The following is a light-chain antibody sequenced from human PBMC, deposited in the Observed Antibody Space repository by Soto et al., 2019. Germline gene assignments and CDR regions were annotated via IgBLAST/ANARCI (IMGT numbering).Light chain of an antibody. Sequence: IVLTQSPDTLSLSPGERATLSCRASQSVRGGYLAWYQHKPGQAPRLLIYGASSTATGIPDRFSGSGSGTDFTLTIRRLAPEDCALYYCQQYGSSPLTFGQGTKVEIK. CDR3: QQYGSSPLT. CDR1: QSVRGGY. J-gene: IGKJ1*01. V-gene: IGKV3-20*01. CDR2: GAS.